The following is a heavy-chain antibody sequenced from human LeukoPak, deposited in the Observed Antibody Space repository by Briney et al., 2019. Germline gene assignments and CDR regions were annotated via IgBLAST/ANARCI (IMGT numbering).Heavy chain of an antibody. CDR2: ISWNSGSI. J-gene: IGHJ3*02. CDR3: AKVPAAEYYDFWSGPGAFDI. V-gene: IGHV3-9*01. CDR1: GFTFDDYA. Sequence: PGGSLRLSCAASGFTFDDYAMHWVRQAPGKGLEWVSGISWNSGSIGYADSVKGRFTISRDNAKNSLYLQMNSLRAEDTALYYCAKVPAAEYYDFWSGPGAFDIWGQGTMVTVSS. D-gene: IGHD3-3*01.